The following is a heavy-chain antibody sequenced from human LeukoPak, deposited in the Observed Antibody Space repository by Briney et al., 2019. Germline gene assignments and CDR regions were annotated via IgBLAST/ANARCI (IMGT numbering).Heavy chain of an antibody. D-gene: IGHD4-17*01. CDR1: GGTFSSYA. CDR3: ARVTTGLSFDY. CDR2: IIPILGIA. V-gene: IGHV1-69*04. Sequence: ASVKVSCKASGGTFSSYAISWVRQAPGQGLEWMGRIIPILGIANYAQKFQGRVTITADKSTSTAYMELSSLRSGDTAAYYCARVTTGLSFDYWGQGTLVTVSS. J-gene: IGHJ4*02.